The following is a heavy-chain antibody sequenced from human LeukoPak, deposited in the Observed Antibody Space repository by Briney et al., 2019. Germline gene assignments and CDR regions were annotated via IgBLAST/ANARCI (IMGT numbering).Heavy chain of an antibody. CDR2: IRYDGSNK. V-gene: IGHV3-30*02. CDR3: AKDRRDFGVAHFDY. J-gene: IGHJ4*02. D-gene: IGHD3-3*01. Sequence: GGSLRLSCAASGFTFSSYGVHWVRQAPGKGLEWVAFIRYDGSNKYYADSVKGRFTISRDNSKNTLYLQMNSLRAEDTAVYYCAKDRRDFGVAHFDYWGQGTLVTVSS. CDR1: GFTFSSYG.